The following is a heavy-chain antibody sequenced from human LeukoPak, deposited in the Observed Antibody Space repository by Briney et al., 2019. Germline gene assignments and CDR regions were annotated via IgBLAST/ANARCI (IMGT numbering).Heavy chain of an antibody. D-gene: IGHD4-17*01. CDR3: ARDPNGDYVGAFDM. J-gene: IGHJ3*02. V-gene: IGHV3-23*01. CDR2: IRGSGIST. Sequence: PGGSLRPSCVASGFTFSNYAMMWVRQAAGKGPEWVSAIRGSGISTEYADSVKDRFTISRDNSKNTLYLQMNSLRAEDTAVYYCARDPNGDYVGAFDMWGQGTVVTVSS. CDR1: GFTFSNYA.